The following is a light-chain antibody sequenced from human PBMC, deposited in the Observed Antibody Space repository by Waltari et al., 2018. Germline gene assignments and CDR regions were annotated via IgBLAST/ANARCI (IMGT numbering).Light chain of an antibody. CDR3: ATWDDSLNGPV. J-gene: IGLJ2*01. V-gene: IGLV1-44*01. CDR1: NSNIGRNT. Sequence: QSVLTQPPSASGTPRQRGTFSCSGSNSNIGRNTVNWYQQFPGADPTLPVYNNFQRPSGVPDRFSGSESGTSASLAILGVRPEDEADYYCATWDDSLNGPVFGGGTKLTVL. CDR2: NNF.